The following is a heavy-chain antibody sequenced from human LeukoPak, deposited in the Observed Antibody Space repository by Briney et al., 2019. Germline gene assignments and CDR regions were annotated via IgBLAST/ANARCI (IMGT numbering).Heavy chain of an antibody. Sequence: GGSLRLSCAASGFTFSAYSMTWIRQAPGKGLEWLAYISSGSEDTLYADSVKGRFTISRDNAKNSLYLQMNSLRAEDTAVYYCAREELSYYDAFDIWGQGTMVTVSS. CDR2: ISSGSEDT. CDR1: GFTFSAYS. D-gene: IGHD3-16*02. J-gene: IGHJ3*02. V-gene: IGHV3-11*06. CDR3: AREELSYYDAFDI.